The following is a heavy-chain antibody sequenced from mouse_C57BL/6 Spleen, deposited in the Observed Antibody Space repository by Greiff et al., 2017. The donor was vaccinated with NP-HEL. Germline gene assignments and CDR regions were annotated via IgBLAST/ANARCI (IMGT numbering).Heavy chain of an antibody. CDR2: IDPENGDT. D-gene: IGHD2-4*01. CDR1: GFHIKDDY. Sequence: EVQLQQSGAELVRPGASVKLSCTASGFHIKDDYMHWVKQRPEQGLEWIGWIDPENGDTEYASKFQGKATITADTSSHTAYLQLSSLTSEDTAVYYCTTRLRPFAYWGQGTLVTVSA. J-gene: IGHJ3*01. V-gene: IGHV14-4*01. CDR3: TTRLRPFAY.